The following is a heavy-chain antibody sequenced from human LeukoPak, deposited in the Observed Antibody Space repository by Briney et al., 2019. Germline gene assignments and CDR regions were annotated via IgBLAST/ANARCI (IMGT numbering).Heavy chain of an antibody. CDR2: INHSGST. CDR1: GGSFSGYY. J-gene: IGHJ4*02. Sequence: PSETLSLTSAVYGGSFSGYYWSWIRQPPGKGLEWIGEINHSGSTNYNPSFKSRVTISVDTSKTQFSLKLSSVTAADTAVYYCARGKPRWLQLSYWGQGTLVTVSS. CDR3: ARGKPRWLQLSY. D-gene: IGHD5-24*01. V-gene: IGHV4-34*01.